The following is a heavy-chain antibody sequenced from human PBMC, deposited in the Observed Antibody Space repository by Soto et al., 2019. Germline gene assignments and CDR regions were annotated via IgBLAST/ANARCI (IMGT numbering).Heavy chain of an antibody. CDR2: ISYDGSNK. V-gene: IGHV3-30*04. D-gene: IGHD3-10*01. CDR3: ARELPGACYFDY. J-gene: IGHJ4*02. CDR1: GFTFSSYA. Sequence: GGSLRLSCAASGFTFSSYAMHWVRQAPGKGLEWVAVISYDGSNKYYADSVKGRFTISRDNSKNTLYLQMNSLRAEDTAVYYCARELPGACYFDYWGQGTLVTVSS.